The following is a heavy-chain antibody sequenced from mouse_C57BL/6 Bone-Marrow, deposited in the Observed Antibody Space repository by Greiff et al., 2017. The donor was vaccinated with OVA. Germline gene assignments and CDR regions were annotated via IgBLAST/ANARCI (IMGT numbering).Heavy chain of an antibody. D-gene: IGHD2-1*01. CDR3: GRDRDYGNPYAMDY. Sequence: VQLQESGPGLVQPSQRLSITCTVSGFSFTSYGVHWVRQSPGKGLECLGVIWSGGSTDYNAAFISRLSISKDNSKSQVFFKMNSLQADDTAIYCCGRDRDYGNPYAMDYWGQGTSVTVYS. V-gene: IGHV2-2*01. CDR2: IWSGGST. CDR1: GFSFTSYG. J-gene: IGHJ4*01.